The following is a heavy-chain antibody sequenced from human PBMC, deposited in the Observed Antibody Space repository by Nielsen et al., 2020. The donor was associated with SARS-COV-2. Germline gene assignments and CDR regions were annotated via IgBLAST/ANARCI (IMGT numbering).Heavy chain of an antibody. V-gene: IGHV3-48*04. J-gene: IGHJ4*02. Sequence: GESLKISCAASGFTFSSYSMNWVRQAPGKGLEWVSYISSSSSTIYYADSVKGRFTISRDNAKNSLYLQMNSLRAEDTAVYYCARAGPPKLGYCSGGSCYYVYWGQGTLVTVSS. CDR1: GFTFSSYS. CDR2: ISSSSSTI. CDR3: ARAGPPKLGYCSGGSCYYVY. D-gene: IGHD2-15*01.